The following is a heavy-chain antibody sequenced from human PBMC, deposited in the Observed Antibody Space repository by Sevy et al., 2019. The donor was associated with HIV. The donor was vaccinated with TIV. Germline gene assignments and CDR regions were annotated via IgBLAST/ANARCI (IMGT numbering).Heavy chain of an antibody. J-gene: IGHJ4*02. Sequence: ASVKVSCKASGGTFSNYALSWVRQAPGQGLEWMGGIIPIFGTTNFAQTFQGRVTITADESTSTAYMELSSLRSAETAVYYCARTPLVRIPGATDLYFDNWGQGTLVTVSS. CDR3: ARTPLVRIPGATDLYFDN. CDR2: IIPIFGTT. CDR1: GGTFSNYA. V-gene: IGHV1-69*13. D-gene: IGHD2-2*01.